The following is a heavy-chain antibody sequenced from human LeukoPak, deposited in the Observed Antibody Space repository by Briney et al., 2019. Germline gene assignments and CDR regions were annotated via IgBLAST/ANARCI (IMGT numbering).Heavy chain of an antibody. V-gene: IGHV3-30-3*01. CDR1: GFTFSSYA. J-gene: IGHJ4*02. CDR2: ISYDGSNK. D-gene: IGHD2-2*01. Sequence: GGSLRLSCAASGFTFSSYAMHWVRQAPGKGLEWVAVISYDGSNKYYADSVKGRFTISRDNSKNTLYLQMNSLRAEDTAVYYCAREGPFVVVPAAPYYFDYWGQGTLVTVSS. CDR3: AREGPFVVVPAAPYYFDY.